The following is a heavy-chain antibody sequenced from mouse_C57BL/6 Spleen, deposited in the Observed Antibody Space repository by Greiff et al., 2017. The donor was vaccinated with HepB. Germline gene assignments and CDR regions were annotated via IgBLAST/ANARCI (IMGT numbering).Heavy chain of an antibody. CDR2: IDPETGGT. J-gene: IGHJ2*01. CDR1: GYTFTDYE. Sequence: QVQLKQSGAELVRPGASVTLSCKASGYTFTDYEMHWVKQTPVHGLEWIGAIDPETGGTAYNQKFKGKAILTADKSSSTAYMELRSLTSEDSAVYYCTRSYDGPYYFDYWGQGTTLTVSS. V-gene: IGHV1-15*01. D-gene: IGHD2-3*01. CDR3: TRSYDGPYYFDY.